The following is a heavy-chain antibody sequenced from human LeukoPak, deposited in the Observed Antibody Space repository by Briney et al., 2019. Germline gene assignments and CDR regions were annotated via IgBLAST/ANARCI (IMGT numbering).Heavy chain of an antibody. Sequence: SETLSLTCAVYGGSFSGYYWSWIRQPPGKGLEWIGEINHSGSTNYNPSLKSRVTISVDTSKNQFSLKLSSVTAADTAVYYCARLGRGWFNPDAFDIWGQGTMVTVSS. J-gene: IGHJ3*02. CDR2: INHSGST. CDR3: ARLGRGWFNPDAFDI. D-gene: IGHD6-19*01. V-gene: IGHV4-34*01. CDR1: GGSFSGYY.